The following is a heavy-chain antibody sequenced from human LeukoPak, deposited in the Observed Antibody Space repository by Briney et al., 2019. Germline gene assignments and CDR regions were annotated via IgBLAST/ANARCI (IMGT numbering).Heavy chain of an antibody. J-gene: IGHJ4*02. D-gene: IGHD6-13*01. V-gene: IGHV3-21*01. Sequence: GGSLRLSCAASGCTFSSYSMNWVRHAPGKGLEWVSYISSSSNYIYYADSMKGRFTISRDNAKNSLYLQMNSLRAEDTAVYFCARATGYDATFDYWGQGTLVTVSS. CDR1: GCTFSSYS. CDR2: ISSSSNYI. CDR3: ARATGYDATFDY.